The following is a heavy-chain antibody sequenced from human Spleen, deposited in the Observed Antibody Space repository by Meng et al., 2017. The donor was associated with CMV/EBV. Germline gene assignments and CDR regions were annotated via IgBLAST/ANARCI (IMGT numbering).Heavy chain of an antibody. D-gene: IGHD1-26*01. CDR1: GGSISSYY. J-gene: IGHJ4*02. Sequence: QVQLQESGPGLVKPSETLSLTCTVSGGSISSYYWSWIRQSAEKGLEWIGRIQSNGNTYYNPSLNSRVTVSQDTSKNQIFLRLRSVTAADTAVYYCATGSGDFDHWGQGTLVTVSS. CDR2: IQSNGNT. V-gene: IGHV4-4*07. CDR3: ATGSGDFDH.